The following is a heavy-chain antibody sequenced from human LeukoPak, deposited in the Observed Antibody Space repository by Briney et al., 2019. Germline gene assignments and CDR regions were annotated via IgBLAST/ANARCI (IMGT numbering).Heavy chain of an antibody. CDR2: IIPIFGTA. J-gene: IGHJ5*02. D-gene: IGHD3-10*01. CDR3: ARDSRITTSYNWFDP. V-gene: IGHV1-69*13. CDR1: GYTFTGYY. Sequence: SVKVSCKASGYTFTGYYMHWVRQAPGQGLEWMGGIIPIFGTANYAQKFQGRVTITADESTSTAYMELSSLRSEDTAVYYCARDSRITTSYNWFDPWGQGTLVTVSS.